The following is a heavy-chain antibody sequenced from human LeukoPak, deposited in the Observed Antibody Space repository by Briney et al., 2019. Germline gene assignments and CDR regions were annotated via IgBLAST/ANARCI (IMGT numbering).Heavy chain of an antibody. Sequence: GGSLRLSCAASGFTVSSNYMSWVRQAPGKGLEWVSAISGSGGSTYYADSVKGRFTISRDNSKNTLYLQMNSLRGEDTAVYYCARAMTSVSFFDYWGQGTLVTVSS. V-gene: IGHV3-23*01. CDR1: GFTVSSNY. CDR2: ISGSGGST. J-gene: IGHJ4*02. CDR3: ARAMTSVSFFDY. D-gene: IGHD4-17*01.